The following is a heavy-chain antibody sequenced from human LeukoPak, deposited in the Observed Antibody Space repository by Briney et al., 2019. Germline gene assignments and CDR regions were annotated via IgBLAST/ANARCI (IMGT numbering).Heavy chain of an antibody. Sequence: GGSLRLSCAAPGFTLNGYRMHWVRQAPGKGLVWVSRINSDGSTTSYADSVKGRFTISRDNSKNTLYLQMNSLRAEDTAVYFCARVATGSYDWFDPWGQGTLVTVSS. J-gene: IGHJ5*02. V-gene: IGHV3-74*01. CDR3: ARVATGSYDWFDP. D-gene: IGHD3-10*01. CDR2: INSDGSTT. CDR1: GFTLNGYR.